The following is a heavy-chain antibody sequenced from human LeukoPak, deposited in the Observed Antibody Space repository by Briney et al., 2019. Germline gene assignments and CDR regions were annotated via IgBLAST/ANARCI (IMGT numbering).Heavy chain of an antibody. CDR3: ARDRVAGLDY. D-gene: IGHD6-19*01. J-gene: IGHJ4*02. CDR2: IYYSGST. Sequence: SETLSLTCTVSGGSISSYYWSWTRQPPGKGLEWIGYIYYSGSTNYNPSLKSRVTISVDTSKNQFSLKLSSVTAADTAVYYCARDRVAGLDYWGQGTLVTVSS. V-gene: IGHV4-59*01. CDR1: GGSISSYY.